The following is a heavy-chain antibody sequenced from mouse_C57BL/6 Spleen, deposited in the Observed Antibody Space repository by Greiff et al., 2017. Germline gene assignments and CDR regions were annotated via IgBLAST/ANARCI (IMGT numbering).Heavy chain of an antibody. CDR1: GYTFTDYE. CDR3: TREGYGLYAMDY. J-gene: IGHJ4*01. CDR2: IDPETGGT. Sequence: QVQLQQSGAELVRPGASVTLSCKASGYTFTDYEMHWVKQTPVHGLEWIGAIDPETGGTAYNQKFKGKAILTADKSSSTAYMELRSLTSEDSAVDYCTREGYGLYAMDYWGQGTSVTVSS. V-gene: IGHV1-15*01. D-gene: IGHD1-2*01.